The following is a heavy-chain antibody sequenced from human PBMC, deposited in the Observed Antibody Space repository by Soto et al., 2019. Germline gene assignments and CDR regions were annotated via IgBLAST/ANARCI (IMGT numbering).Heavy chain of an antibody. Sequence: SQTLSLTCAISGDSVSSNRAAWNWIRQSPSGGLEWLGRTYYRSKWYNEYTVSVKSRITINRDTSKNQFSLQLNSVTPEDTAVYYCARERAYYYDSSGYYYEGYYYYGMDVWGQGTTVTVSS. CDR3: ARERAYYYDSSGYYYEGYYYYGMDV. CDR1: GDSVSSNRAA. CDR2: TYYRSKWYN. J-gene: IGHJ6*02. V-gene: IGHV6-1*01. D-gene: IGHD3-22*01.